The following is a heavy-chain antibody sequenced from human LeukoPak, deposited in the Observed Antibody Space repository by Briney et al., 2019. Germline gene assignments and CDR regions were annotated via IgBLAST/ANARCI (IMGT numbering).Heavy chain of an antibody. V-gene: IGHV1-18*01. CDR1: GYTFTSYG. J-gene: IGHJ6*03. Sequence: ASVKVSCKASGYTFTSYGISWVRQAPGQGLEWMGWISAYNGNTNYAQKLQGRVTMTTDTSTSTAYMELRSLRSDDTAVYYCARAPEYGSYYYYYYMDVWGKGTTVTVSS. CDR3: ARAPEYGSYYYYYYMDV. CDR2: ISAYNGNT. D-gene: IGHD6-6*01.